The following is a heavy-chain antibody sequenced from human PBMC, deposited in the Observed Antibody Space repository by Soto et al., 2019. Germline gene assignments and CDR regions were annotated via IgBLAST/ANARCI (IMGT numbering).Heavy chain of an antibody. V-gene: IGHV1-18*01. CDR2: ISAYNGNT. CDR1: GYTFTSYG. CDR3: ARPIIAAAGGYYYGMDV. D-gene: IGHD6-13*01. J-gene: IGHJ6*02. Sequence: ASVKVSCKASGYTFTSYGISWVRQAPGQGLEWMGWISAYNGNTNYAQKLQGRVTMTTDTSTSTAYMELRSLRSDDTAVYYCARPIIAAAGGYYYGMDVWGQGTTVTVSS.